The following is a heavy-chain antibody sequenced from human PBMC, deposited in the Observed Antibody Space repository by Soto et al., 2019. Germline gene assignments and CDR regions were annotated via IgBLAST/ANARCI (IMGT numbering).Heavy chain of an antibody. D-gene: IGHD2-2*01. CDR3: ARVTYWGYQLHNENWFVP. J-gene: IGHJ5*02. CDR2: IYHSGST. Sequence: SETLSLTCAVSGGSISSGGYSWSWIRQPPGKGLEWIGYIYHSGSTYYNPSLKSRVTISVDRSKNQFSLKLSSVTAADTAVYYCARVTYWGYQLHNENWFVPWGQGTLVTVSS. V-gene: IGHV4-30-2*01. CDR1: GGSISSGGYS.